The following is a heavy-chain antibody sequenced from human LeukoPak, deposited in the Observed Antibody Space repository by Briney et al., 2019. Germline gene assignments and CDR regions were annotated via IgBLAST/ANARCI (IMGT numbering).Heavy chain of an antibody. CDR3: AKDQSLLLWFGELN. V-gene: IGHV3-23*01. D-gene: IGHD3-10*01. Sequence: PGGSLRLSCAASGFTFSSYAMSWVRQAPGKGLEWVSAISGSGGSTYYADSVKGRFTISRDNSKNTLYLQMNSLRAEDTAVYYCAKDQSLLLWFGELNWGQGNLGTGSP. CDR1: GFTFSSYA. CDR2: ISGSGGST. J-gene: IGHJ4*02.